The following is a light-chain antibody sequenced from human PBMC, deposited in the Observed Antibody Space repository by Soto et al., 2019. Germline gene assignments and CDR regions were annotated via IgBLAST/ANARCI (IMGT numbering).Light chain of an antibody. J-gene: IGKJ1*01. Sequence: DIVVTQSPLFLPVTPGEPASISCRSSQSLVHSNGYNYVDWYLQKPGQSPQVLIYMGSNRASGVPDRFNGSGSGTDSTLKISRVEAEDVGVYYCMQTLQTRTFGQGTKVEI. CDR1: QSLVHSNGYNY. CDR3: MQTLQTRT. CDR2: MGS. V-gene: IGKV2-28*01.